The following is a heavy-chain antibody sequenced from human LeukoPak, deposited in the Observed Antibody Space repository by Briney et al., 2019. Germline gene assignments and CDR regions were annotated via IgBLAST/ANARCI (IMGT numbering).Heavy chain of an antibody. V-gene: IGHV3-21*01. J-gene: IGHJ4*02. CDR2: ISSSSSYI. CDR1: GFTFSSYS. D-gene: IGHD3-3*01. CDR3: ARDMSGIFGVVTIVFDY. Sequence: GGSLRLSCAASGFTFSSYSMNWVRQAPGKGLEWVSSISSSSSYIYYADSVKGRFTISRDNAKNSLYLQMNSLRAEDTAVYYCARDMSGIFGVVTIVFDYWGQGTLVTVSS.